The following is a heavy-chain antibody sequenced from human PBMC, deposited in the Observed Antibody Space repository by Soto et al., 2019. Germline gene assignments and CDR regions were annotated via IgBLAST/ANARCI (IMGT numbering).Heavy chain of an antibody. CDR1: GGSISSGGYY. Sequence: SETLSLTCTVSGGSISSGGYYWSWIRQHPGKGLEWIGYIYYSGSTYYNPSLKSRVTISVDTSKNQFSLKLSSVTAADTAVYYCARDNILGILYGGMDVWGQGTTVTVSS. J-gene: IGHJ6*02. V-gene: IGHV4-30-4*08. CDR3: ARDNILGILYGGMDV. D-gene: IGHD3-3*01. CDR2: IYYSGST.